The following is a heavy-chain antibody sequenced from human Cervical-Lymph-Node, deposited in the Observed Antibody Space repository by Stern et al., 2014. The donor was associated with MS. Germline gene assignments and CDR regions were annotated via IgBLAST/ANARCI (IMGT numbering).Heavy chain of an antibody. CDR3: VRDREYCRSTSCYVNGMDV. CDR1: GYTFTTYQ. J-gene: IGHJ6*02. V-gene: IGHV1-46*01. Sequence: MQLVESGAEVKKPGASVKVSCKASGYTFTTYQIHWVRQAPGQGLDWMGIINPNAGGTAYAQKFKGRVTMARDTSTSTVHMELSALTSEDAGVHYCVRDREYCRSTSCYVNGMDVWGQGTTVTVSS. D-gene: IGHD2-2*01. CDR2: INPNAGGT.